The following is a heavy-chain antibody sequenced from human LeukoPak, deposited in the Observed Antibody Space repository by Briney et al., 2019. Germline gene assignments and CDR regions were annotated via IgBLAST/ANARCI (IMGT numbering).Heavy chain of an antibody. D-gene: IGHD3-22*01. Sequence: SETLSLTCTVAGGSISSYYWSLIRQPPGKGLEWIGYIYYSGSTNYNPSLKSRVTISVDTSKNQFSLKLSSVTAADTAVYYCARHRVTYYYDSSGYYSERSGAFDIWGQGTMVTVSS. CDR1: GGSISSYY. J-gene: IGHJ3*02. V-gene: IGHV4-59*08. CDR2: IYYSGST. CDR3: ARHRVTYYYDSSGYYSERSGAFDI.